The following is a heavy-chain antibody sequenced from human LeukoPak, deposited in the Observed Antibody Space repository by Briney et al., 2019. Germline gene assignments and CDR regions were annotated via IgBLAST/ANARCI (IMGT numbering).Heavy chain of an antibody. V-gene: IGHV1-69*13. CDR2: IIPMFETT. J-gene: IGHJ6*03. Sequence: ASVKVSCKASGGTFSSYAISWVRQAPGHGLEWMGGIIPMFETTNYAQKFQGRVTITADESTRTAYMELSSLRSEDTAVYYCARPHSYRNSSGRSRYDYYYMDVWGKGTTVTVSS. CDR1: GGTFSSYA. CDR3: ARPHSYRNSSGRSRYDYYYMDV. D-gene: IGHD3-10*01.